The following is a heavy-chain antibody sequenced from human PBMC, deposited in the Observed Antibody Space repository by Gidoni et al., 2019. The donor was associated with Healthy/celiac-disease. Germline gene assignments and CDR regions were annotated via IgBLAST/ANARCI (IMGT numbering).Heavy chain of an antibody. D-gene: IGHD3-22*01. CDR2: ISSSSSTV. V-gene: IGHV3-48*02. CDR3: ARDYYDGSGYYWGAY. CDR1: GFTFSDYS. Sequence: EVQLVESGGGFVQPGGSLRLSCAASGFTFSDYSMNWVRQASGKGLEWVSYISSSSSTVYYADSVKGRFTISRDNAKNSLYLQMNSLRDEDTAVYYCARDYYDGSGYYWGAYWGQGTLVTVSS. J-gene: IGHJ4*02.